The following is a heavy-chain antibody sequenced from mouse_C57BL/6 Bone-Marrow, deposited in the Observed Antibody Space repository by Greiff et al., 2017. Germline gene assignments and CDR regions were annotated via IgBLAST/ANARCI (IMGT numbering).Heavy chain of an antibody. D-gene: IGHD1-1*01. CDR3: TTGLRDY. Sequence: SGAELVRPGASVKLSCTASGFNIKDDYMHWVKQRPEQGLEWIGWIDPENGDTEYASKFQGKATITADTSSNTAYLQLSSLTSEDTAVYYCTTGLRDYWGQGTTLTVSS. J-gene: IGHJ2*01. CDR2: IDPENGDT. V-gene: IGHV14-4*01. CDR1: GFNIKDDY.